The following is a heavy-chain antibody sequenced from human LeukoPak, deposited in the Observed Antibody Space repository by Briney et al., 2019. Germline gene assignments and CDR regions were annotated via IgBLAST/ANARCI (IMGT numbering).Heavy chain of an antibody. D-gene: IGHD3-3*01. J-gene: IGHJ5*01. Sequence: SQTLSLTCSVSGGSISSDSYYWSWIRQPAGKGLEWIGRIYDSGSTNYNPSLESRVTISVDTSKNQFTLKLSSVTAADTAVYYCARALRDFGNWFDSRGQGTLVTVSS. V-gene: IGHV4-61*02. CDR1: GGSISSDSYY. CDR3: ARALRDFGNWFDS. CDR2: IYDSGST.